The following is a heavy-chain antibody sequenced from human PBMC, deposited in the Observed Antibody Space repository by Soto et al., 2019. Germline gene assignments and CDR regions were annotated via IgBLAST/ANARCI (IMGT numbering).Heavy chain of an antibody. CDR2: IYHSGSP. Sequence: PSETLSLTCAVSGGSISSTNWWTWVRQPPGKGLEWIGEIYHSGSPTYSPSLRGRATISVDKSKNQFSLKLSSVTAADTAVYYCARLWTTVANDYWGQGTLVTVSS. CDR1: GGSISSTNW. CDR3: ARLWTTVANDY. V-gene: IGHV4-4*02. J-gene: IGHJ4*02. D-gene: IGHD4-17*01.